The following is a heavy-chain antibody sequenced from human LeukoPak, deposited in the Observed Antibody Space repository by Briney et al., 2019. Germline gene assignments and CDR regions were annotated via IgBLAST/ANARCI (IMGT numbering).Heavy chain of an antibody. D-gene: IGHD2-21*02. V-gene: IGHV3-23*01. CDR3: ARVHIVVVTAILSRPLDY. Sequence: GGSLRLSCATSGLTFSNSGMSWVRQAPGKGLEWVSSIGGSNTNTYYADSVKGRFTISRDNSKNTLYLQMNSLRAEDTAVYYCARVHIVVVTAILSRPLDYWGQGTLVTVSS. CDR1: GLTFSNSG. J-gene: IGHJ4*02. CDR2: IGGSNTNT.